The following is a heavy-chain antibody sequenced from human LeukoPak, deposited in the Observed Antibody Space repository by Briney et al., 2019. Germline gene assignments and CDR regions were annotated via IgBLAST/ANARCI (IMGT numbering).Heavy chain of an antibody. J-gene: IGHJ4*02. CDR3: ARDLYDSGGYSRPIDY. D-gene: IGHD3-22*01. Sequence: KPGGSLRLSCAASGFTFSSYSMNWVRQAPGKGLEWVSSISSSSSRIHSADSVKGRFTIPRDNAKNSLYLQMNSLRAEDTAVYYCARDLYDSGGYSRPIDYWGQGTLVTVSS. CDR1: GFTFSSYS. V-gene: IGHV3-21*01. CDR2: ISSSSSRI.